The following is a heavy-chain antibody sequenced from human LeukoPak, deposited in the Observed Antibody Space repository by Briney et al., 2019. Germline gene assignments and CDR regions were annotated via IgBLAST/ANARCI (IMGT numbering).Heavy chain of an antibody. Sequence: PGGSLRLSCAASGFTFSGSAMHWVRQASGKGLEWVGRIRSKANSYATAYAASVKGRFTISRDDSKNTAYLQMNSLKTEDTAVYYCTTTIVVVPAAVHAKGYWGQGTLVTVSS. CDR3: TTTIVVVPAAVHAKGY. J-gene: IGHJ4*02. D-gene: IGHD2-2*01. CDR2: IRSKANSYAT. CDR1: GFTFSGSA. V-gene: IGHV3-73*01.